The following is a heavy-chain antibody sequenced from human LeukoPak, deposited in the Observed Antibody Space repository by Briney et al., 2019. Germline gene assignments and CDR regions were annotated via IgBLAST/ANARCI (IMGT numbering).Heavy chain of an antibody. V-gene: IGHV3-21*01. D-gene: IGHD2-2*01. CDR2: ISSSSSYI. CDR1: GFTFSSYS. Sequence: GGSLRLSCAASGFTFSSYSMNWVPHAPGKGLEWVSSISSSSSYIYYADSVKGRFTISRDNAKNTLYLQMNSLRTEDTAVYYCARDCSIADAWGQGTLVTVSS. J-gene: IGHJ5*02. CDR3: ARDCSIADA.